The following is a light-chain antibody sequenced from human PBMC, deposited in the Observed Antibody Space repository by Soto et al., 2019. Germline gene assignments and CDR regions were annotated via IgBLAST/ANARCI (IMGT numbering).Light chain of an antibody. CDR3: QQYNIYPLT. Sequence: DGQMTQSPSSLSAPVGDRVTITCRASEEINGWLAWYQQKPGTAPKSLIYAASILQTGVPSRFSGSGSGTDFTLTISSLQPEDSATYYCQQYNIYPLTFGGGTKVEIK. V-gene: IGKV1D-16*01. CDR1: EEINGW. CDR2: AAS. J-gene: IGKJ4*01.